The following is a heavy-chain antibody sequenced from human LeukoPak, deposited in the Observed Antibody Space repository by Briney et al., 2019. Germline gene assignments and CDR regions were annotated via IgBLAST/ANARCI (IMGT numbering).Heavy chain of an antibody. CDR2: INHSGST. D-gene: IGHD3-9*01. CDR1: GGSFSGYY. Sequence: SETLSLTCAVYGGSFSGYYWSWIRQPPGKGLEWIGEINHSGSTNYNPSLKSRVTISVDTSKNQFSLKLSSVTAADTAVYYCARGGILRYFDWLLAQAPFDYWGQGTLVTVSS. V-gene: IGHV4-34*01. J-gene: IGHJ4*02. CDR3: ARGGILRYFDWLLAQAPFDY.